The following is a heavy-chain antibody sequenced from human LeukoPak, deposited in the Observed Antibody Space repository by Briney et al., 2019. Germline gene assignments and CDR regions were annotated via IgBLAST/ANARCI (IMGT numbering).Heavy chain of an antibody. Sequence: GGSLRLSCVVSGFTLSSHSMNWVRQATGKGLECVSYISSSSRTIYYADSVKGRFTISRDNARNSLFLQMNILRAEDTAVYFCARDPTMVRGVINYFDYWGHGTLVTVSS. J-gene: IGHJ4*01. CDR2: ISSSSRTI. CDR1: GFTLSSHS. V-gene: IGHV3-48*01. CDR3: ARDPTMVRGVINYFDY. D-gene: IGHD3-10*01.